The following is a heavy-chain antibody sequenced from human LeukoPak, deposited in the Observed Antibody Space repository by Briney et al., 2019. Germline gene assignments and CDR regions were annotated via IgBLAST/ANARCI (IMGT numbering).Heavy chain of an antibody. J-gene: IGHJ3*01. CDR2: IRSTANGYAT. D-gene: IGHD2-15*01. V-gene: IGHV3-73*01. CDR1: GFTFSGSA. CDR3: ARGFCSGGSCYDAFDL. Sequence: GGSLRLSCAASGFTFSGSALHWVRQASGKGLEWVGRIRSTANGYATAYAASVKGRFTISRDDSKNTAYLQMDSLKTEDTAVYYCARGFCSGGSCYDAFDLWGQGTMVTVSS.